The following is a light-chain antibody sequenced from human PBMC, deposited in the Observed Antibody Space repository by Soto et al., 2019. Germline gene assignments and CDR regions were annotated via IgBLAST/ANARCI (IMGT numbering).Light chain of an antibody. Sequence: EIQMTQSPASLSASEGDRVTVTCRAGQSISRYLNWYQQRPGKAPKLLIYSASTLQTGVPSRFSGSGSGTDFTLTISSLQPEDFATYYCQQSYNGPFTFGPGTKVDIK. CDR3: QQSYNGPFT. CDR1: QSISRY. CDR2: SAS. J-gene: IGKJ3*01. V-gene: IGKV1-39*01.